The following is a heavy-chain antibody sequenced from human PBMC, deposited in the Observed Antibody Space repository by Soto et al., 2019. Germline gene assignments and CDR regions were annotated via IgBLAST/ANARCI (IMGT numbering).Heavy chain of an antibody. Sequence: SDTLSLTCSVSVGSISCCYCSWIRQSPGKGLEWLGYVYYTGSTNYSPSLRSRVSISVDTSKNEFSLRLSSVTAADTAVYFCARSVAAPGAHIDYWGQGTKVTVSS. J-gene: IGHJ4*02. CDR2: VYYTGST. D-gene: IGHD6-13*01. CDR1: VGSISCCY. CDR3: ARSVAAPGAHIDY. V-gene: IGHV4-59*01.